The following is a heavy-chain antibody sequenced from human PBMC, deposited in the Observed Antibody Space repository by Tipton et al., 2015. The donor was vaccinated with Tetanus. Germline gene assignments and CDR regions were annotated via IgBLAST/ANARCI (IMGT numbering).Heavy chain of an antibody. D-gene: IGHD5-24*01. V-gene: IGHV4-59*01. CDR3: ARVGWLQQNKPAFDI. Sequence: GLVKPSETLSLNCTVSGGSINTYYWSWIRQPPGRGLEWIGYVHYSGKTNYSPSLTSRVTLSVDTSRKQFSLKLRSVTAADTAVYYGARVGWLQQNKPAFDIWGQGTMVTVSS. CDR2: VHYSGKT. J-gene: IGHJ3*02. CDR1: GGSINTYY.